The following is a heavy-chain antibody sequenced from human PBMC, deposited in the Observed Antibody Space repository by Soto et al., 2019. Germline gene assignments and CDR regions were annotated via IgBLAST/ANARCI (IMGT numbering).Heavy chain of an antibody. CDR2: IYYSGST. J-gene: IGHJ6*02. V-gene: IGHV4-59*01. CDR3: ARGVYDYWSGYFAGSGMDV. Sequence: QVQLQESGPGLVKPSETLSLTCRVSGGSLSAYYWSWIRQTPGKGLEWIGYIYYSGSTNYNPSLESRVTISVDIAKNQFSLELSSVTAADTAVYYCARGVYDYWSGYFAGSGMDVWGQGTTVTVS. D-gene: IGHD3-3*01. CDR1: GGSLSAYY.